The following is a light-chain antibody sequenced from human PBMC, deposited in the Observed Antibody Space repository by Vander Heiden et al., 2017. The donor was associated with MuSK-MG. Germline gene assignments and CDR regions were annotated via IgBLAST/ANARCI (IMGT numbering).Light chain of an antibody. CDR1: QDIDDD. CDR2: AAT. V-gene: IGKV5-2*01. J-gene: IGKJ2*01. CDR3: RQHDNFPLT. Sequence: TPAPAFLSATAGDKVNISCQASQDIDDDMKWYQQKPGEAAIFMIEAATTLGTGISTRFSGSGSGTDFTLTINNIESEDAATYSCRQHDNFPLTFGQGTKVEIK.